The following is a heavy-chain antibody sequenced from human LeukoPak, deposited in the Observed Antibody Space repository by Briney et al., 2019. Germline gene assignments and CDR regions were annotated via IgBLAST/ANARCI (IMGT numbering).Heavy chain of an antibody. D-gene: IGHD1-7*01. Sequence: SETLSLNCTVSGGYISSSSYYWGWIRQPPGKGLEWIGSIYYSGSTYYNPSLKSRVTISVDTSKNQFSLKLSSVTAADTAVYYCARVHAGTTIYYGMDVWGQGTTVTVSS. V-gene: IGHV4-39*01. CDR3: ARVHAGTTIYYGMDV. CDR1: GGYISSSSYY. J-gene: IGHJ6*02. CDR2: IYYSGST.